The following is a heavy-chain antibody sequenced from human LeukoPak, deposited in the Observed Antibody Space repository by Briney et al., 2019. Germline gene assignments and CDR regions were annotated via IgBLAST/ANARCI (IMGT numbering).Heavy chain of an antibody. CDR2: ISGSGGST. D-gene: IGHD3-22*01. CDR1: GFIFKLFA. CDR3: AKGLATMIVVVIRAFDI. V-gene: IGHV3-23*01. J-gene: IGHJ3*02. Sequence: GGSLRLSCVGSGFIFKLFAVGWVRQAPGKGLEWVSAISGSGGSTYYADSVKGRFTISRDNSKNTLYLQMNSLRAEDTAVYYCAKGLATMIVVVIRAFDIWGQGTMVTVSS.